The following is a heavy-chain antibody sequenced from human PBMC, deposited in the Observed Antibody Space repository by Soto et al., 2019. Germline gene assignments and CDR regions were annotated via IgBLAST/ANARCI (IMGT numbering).Heavy chain of an antibody. CDR3: ARDYGFYFDI. Sequence: GGSLRLSCSASGFTFSSYAMHWVRQAPGKGLEYVSVISYDGSNKYYADSVKGRFTISRDNSKNTLYLQMNSLRAEDTAVYYCARDYGFYFDIWGQGTMVTVSS. CDR1: GFTFSSYA. D-gene: IGHD3-10*01. J-gene: IGHJ3*02. CDR2: ISYDGSNK. V-gene: IGHV3-30-3*01.